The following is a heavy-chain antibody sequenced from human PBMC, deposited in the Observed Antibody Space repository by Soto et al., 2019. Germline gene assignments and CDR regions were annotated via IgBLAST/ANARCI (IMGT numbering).Heavy chain of an antibody. CDR3: ARGGGYGDHGDDAFDI. CDR2: LKPEGSEK. J-gene: IGHJ3*02. D-gene: IGHD4-17*01. CDR1: GFTFSDYA. V-gene: IGHV3-7*01. Sequence: HPGGSLRLSCSASGFTFSDYAMHWVRQPPGKGLEWVANLKPEGSEKYYVDSVKGRFTISRDNAKNSLYLQMNSLRAEDTAVYYCARGGGYGDHGDDAFDIWGQGTMVTVSS.